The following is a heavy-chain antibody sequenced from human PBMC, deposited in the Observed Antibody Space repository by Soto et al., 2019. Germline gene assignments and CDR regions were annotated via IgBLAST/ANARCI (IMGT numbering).Heavy chain of an antibody. CDR1: GFTFSSYA. D-gene: IGHD3-3*01. CDR2: ISGSGGST. J-gene: IGHJ3*02. V-gene: IGHV3-23*01. CDR3: AKDMFPSITIFGVDDAFDI. Sequence: GGSLRLSCAASGFTFSSYAMSWVRQAPGKGLEWVSAISGSGGSTYYADSVKGRFTISRDNSKNTLYLQMNSLRVEDTAVYYCAKDMFPSITIFGVDDAFDIWGQGTMVTVSS.